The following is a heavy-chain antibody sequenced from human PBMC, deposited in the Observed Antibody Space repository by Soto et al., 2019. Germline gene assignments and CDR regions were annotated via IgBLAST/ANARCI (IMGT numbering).Heavy chain of an antibody. Sequence: WGSLTLSCAVSELTVSSNYISWFCQAPGKGLELVSLIYSDGSTHYADSVKGRLTISRDNSKNTVYLQMNSLRAGDTAVYYCARVIPTPVRGVIREFDYCGQGTLVTVSS. CDR3: ARVIPTPVRGVIREFDY. CDR2: IYSDGST. J-gene: IGHJ4*02. V-gene: IGHV3-53*01. D-gene: IGHD3-10*01. CDR1: ELTVSSNY.